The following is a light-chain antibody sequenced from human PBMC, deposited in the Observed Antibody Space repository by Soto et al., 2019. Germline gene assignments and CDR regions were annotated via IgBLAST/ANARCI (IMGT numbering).Light chain of an antibody. J-gene: IGKJ1*01. CDR2: LGS. CDR1: LILPHSNGYNS. V-gene: IGKV2-28*01. Sequence: DIVMTQSPLSLPFTPLDPSSIACGSSLILPHSNGYNSLDWYLQKPGHSPQLLIYLGSNRASGVPVRFSGSGSGTAFTLKISRVEAEDVGVYYCMQALQTPTFGQGTKVDI. CDR3: MQALQTPT.